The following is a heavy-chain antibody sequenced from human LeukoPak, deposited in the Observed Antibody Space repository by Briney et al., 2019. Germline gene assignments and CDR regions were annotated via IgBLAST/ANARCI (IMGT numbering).Heavy chain of an antibody. J-gene: IGHJ4*02. Sequence: PGGSLRLSCAASGFIFRRFAMSWVRQSPGKGLEWVSAISASDDGTYNADSVKGRFTISRDNSKNTLYLQMNSLRAEDTAVYYCARVRIAGDYFDYWGQGTLVTVSS. V-gene: IGHV3-23*01. CDR2: ISASDDGT. CDR1: GFIFRRFA. D-gene: IGHD1-14*01. CDR3: ARVRIAGDYFDY.